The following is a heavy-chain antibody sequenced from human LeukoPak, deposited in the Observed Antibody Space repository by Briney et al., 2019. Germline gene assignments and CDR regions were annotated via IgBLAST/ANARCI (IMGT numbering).Heavy chain of an antibody. CDR3: ARDEDHYFDY. CDR2: IWYDGSNK. Sequence: GGSLRLSCAASRFTFSSYGIHWVRQAPGKGLEWVAVIWYDGSNKYYADSVKGRFTISRDNSKNTLYLQMNSLRAEDTAVYYGARDEDHYFDYWGQGTLVTVSS. J-gene: IGHJ4*02. CDR1: RFTFSSYG. V-gene: IGHV3-33*01.